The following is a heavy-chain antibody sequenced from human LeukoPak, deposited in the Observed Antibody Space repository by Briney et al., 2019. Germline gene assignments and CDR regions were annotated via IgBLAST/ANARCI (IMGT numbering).Heavy chain of an antibody. D-gene: IGHD3-9*01. CDR1: GFTFSGYA. V-gene: IGHV3-23*01. CDR2: ISGSGGST. J-gene: IGHJ5*02. CDR3: AKAIAVLRYFDWLVSWFDP. Sequence: PGGSLRLSCAASGFTFSGYAMSWVRQAPGKGLEWVSAISGSGGSTYYADSVKGRFTISRDNSKNTLYLQMNSLRAEDTAVYYCAKAIAVLRYFDWLVSWFDPWGQGTLVTVSS.